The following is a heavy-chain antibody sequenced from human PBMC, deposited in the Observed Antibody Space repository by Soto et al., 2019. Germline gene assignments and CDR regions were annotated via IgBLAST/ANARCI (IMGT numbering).Heavy chain of an antibody. J-gene: IGHJ4*02. CDR1: GYTFTSYY. CDR3: AKHYFDSSGFLSFDY. Sequence: VASVKVSCKASGYTFTSYYMHWVRQAPGQGLEWMGIINPSGGSTSYAQKFQGRVTMTRDTSASTAYMELSSLRSEDTAVYYCAKHYFDSSGFLSFDYWGQGTLVTVSS. CDR2: INPSGGST. D-gene: IGHD3-22*01. V-gene: IGHV1-46*01.